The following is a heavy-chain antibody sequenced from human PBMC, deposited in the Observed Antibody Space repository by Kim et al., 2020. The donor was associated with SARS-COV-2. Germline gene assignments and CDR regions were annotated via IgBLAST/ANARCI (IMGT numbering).Heavy chain of an antibody. CDR1: GGSFSGYY. CDR2: INHSGST. D-gene: IGHD5-12*01. V-gene: IGHV4-34*01. J-gene: IGHJ1*01. Sequence: SETLSLTCAVYGGSFSGYYWSWIRQPPGKGLEWIGEINHSGSTNYNPSLKSRVTISVDTSKNQFSLKLSSVTAADTAVYYCALVDGGYDYEYFQHWGQGTLVTVSS. CDR3: ALVDGGYDYEYFQH.